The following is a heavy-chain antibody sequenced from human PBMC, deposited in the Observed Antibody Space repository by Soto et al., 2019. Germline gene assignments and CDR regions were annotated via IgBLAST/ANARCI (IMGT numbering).Heavy chain of an antibody. CDR1: GYTICCHC. D-gene: IGHD6-19*01. V-gene: IGHV1-46*01. Sequence: ASAKVSCRASGYTICCHCIYWVRQAPGQGRQWRGRINPAGGRTAYAQKFQHSVTLTRDMSTSTAYIELTSLTYDDTAAYYYSKYVSGPGDLSAVNDWGQGTTVTVSS. CDR3: SKYVSGPGDLSAVND. J-gene: IGHJ6*02. CDR2: INPAGGRT.